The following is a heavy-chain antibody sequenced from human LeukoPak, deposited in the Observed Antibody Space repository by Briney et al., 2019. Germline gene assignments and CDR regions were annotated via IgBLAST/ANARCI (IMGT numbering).Heavy chain of an antibody. CDR2: ISAYNGNT. CDR3: ARDDIVVVPAPPYYYYYGMDV. J-gene: IGHJ6*02. CDR1: GYTFTSYG. Sequence: ASVKVSCKASGYTFTSYGISWVRQAPGQGLEWMGWISAYNGNTNYAQKLQGRVTMTTDTSTCTAYMELRSLRSDDTVVYYCARDDIVVVPAPPYYYYYGMDVWGQGTTVTVSS. D-gene: IGHD2-2*01. V-gene: IGHV1-18*01.